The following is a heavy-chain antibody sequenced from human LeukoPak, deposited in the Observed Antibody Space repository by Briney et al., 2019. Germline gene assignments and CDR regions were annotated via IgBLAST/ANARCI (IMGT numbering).Heavy chain of an antibody. CDR3: AKSPVSSCRGSFCYPFDY. J-gene: IGHJ4*02. V-gene: IGHV3-23*01. CDR2: ISGSDDGA. Sequence: GGSLRLSCAASGFTFSTYAMSWVRQIPGKGLEWVSAISGSDDGAYYADSVKGRFTISRDNSRNTLYLQMNTLRAEDTAVYFCAKSPVSSCRGSFCYPFDYWGQGNLVTVSS. CDR1: GFTFSTYA. D-gene: IGHD2-15*01.